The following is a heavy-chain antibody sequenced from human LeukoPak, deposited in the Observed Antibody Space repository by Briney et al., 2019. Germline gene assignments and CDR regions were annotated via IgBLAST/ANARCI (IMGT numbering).Heavy chain of an antibody. J-gene: IGHJ4*02. D-gene: IGHD4-17*01. Sequence: PXETXSXTCXVSGGSISSSSYYWGWIRQPPGKGLEWIGSIYYSRSTYYNPSLKSRVTISVDTTKNQFSLKLSSVTAADTALYYCARVPTVTFFDYWGQGTLVTVSS. CDR2: IYYSRST. CDR3: ARVPTVTFFDY. V-gene: IGHV4-39*01. CDR1: GGSISSSSYY.